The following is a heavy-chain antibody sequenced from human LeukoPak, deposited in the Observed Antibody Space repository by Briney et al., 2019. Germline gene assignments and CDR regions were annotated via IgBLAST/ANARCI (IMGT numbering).Heavy chain of an antibody. J-gene: IGHJ4*02. CDR2: ISGSGGST. CDR1: GFTFSSYA. V-gene: IGHV3-23*01. CDR3: AKSVPYYYDSSGQFDY. Sequence: GGSLRLSCAAPGFTFSSYAMPWVRQAPGKGLEWVSAISGSGGSTYYADSVKGRFTISRDNAKNTLYLQINSLRAEDTAVYYCAKSVPYYYDSSGQFDYWGQGTLVTVSS. D-gene: IGHD3-22*01.